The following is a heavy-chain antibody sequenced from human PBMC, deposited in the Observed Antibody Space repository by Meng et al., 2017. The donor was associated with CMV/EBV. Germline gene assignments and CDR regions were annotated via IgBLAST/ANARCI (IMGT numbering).Heavy chain of an antibody. Sequence: QITLKESGPTLVKTTQTLTLACTFSGFSRRPSGVGVGWIRQPPGKALEWLALIYWDDDKRYSPSLKSRLTITKDTSKNQVVLTMTNMDPVDTATYYCARIAAAGRFDYWGQGTLVTVSS. V-gene: IGHV2-5*02. D-gene: IGHD6-13*01. CDR1: GFSRRPSGVG. CDR2: IYWDDDK. J-gene: IGHJ4*02. CDR3: ARIAAAGRFDY.